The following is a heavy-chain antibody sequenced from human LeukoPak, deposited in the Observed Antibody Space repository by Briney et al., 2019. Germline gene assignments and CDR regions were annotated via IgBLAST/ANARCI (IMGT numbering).Heavy chain of an antibody. V-gene: IGHV3-7*01. J-gene: IGHJ4*02. CDR1: GFTFSSYW. CDR2: IKQDGSAK. D-gene: IGHD6-19*01. Sequence: PGGSLRLSCAASGFTFSSYWMSWVRQAPGKGLEWVANIKQDGSAKYYVDSVKGRFTISRDNAKNSLYLQMNSLRAEDTAVYYCAREGSYSSGWYIDYWGQGTLVTVSS. CDR3: AREGSYSSGWYIDY.